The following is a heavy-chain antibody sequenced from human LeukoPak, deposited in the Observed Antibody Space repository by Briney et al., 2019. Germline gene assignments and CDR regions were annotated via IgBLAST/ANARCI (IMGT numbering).Heavy chain of an antibody. CDR2: VSSSSDYI. J-gene: IGHJ4*02. CDR1: GFTFTTYS. D-gene: IGHD6-6*01. CDR3: ARQYSSSPNLGTHYFDY. V-gene: IGHV3-21*01. Sequence: GGSLRLSCAASGFTFTTYSMNWVRQAPGKEPEWVSAVSSSSDYIYYADSVRGRFTISRDNAKNSLYLQMNSLRAEDTAVYYCARQYSSSPNLGTHYFDYWGQGTLVTVSS.